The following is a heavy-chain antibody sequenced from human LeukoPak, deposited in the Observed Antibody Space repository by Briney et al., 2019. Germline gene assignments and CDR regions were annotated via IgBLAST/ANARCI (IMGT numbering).Heavy chain of an antibody. Sequence: GGSLRLSCAASGFTFSSYAMSWVRQAPGKGLEWMANIKQDGSEKYYVDSVKGRFTISRDNAKNSLYLQMNSLRAEDTAVYYCARLGPTYYDFWSGYYISTNYYYYGMDVWGQGTTVTVSS. V-gene: IGHV3-7*01. J-gene: IGHJ6*02. CDR2: IKQDGSEK. D-gene: IGHD3-3*01. CDR3: ARLGPTYYDFWSGYYISTNYYYYGMDV. CDR1: GFTFSSYA.